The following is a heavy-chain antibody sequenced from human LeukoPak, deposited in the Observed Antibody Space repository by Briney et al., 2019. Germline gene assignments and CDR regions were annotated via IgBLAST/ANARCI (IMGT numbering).Heavy chain of an antibody. V-gene: IGHV4-59*01. CDR3: ARAYYYGSGTFDI. D-gene: IGHD3-10*01. CDR2: FSYSGSA. Sequence: SETLSLTCTASGGSMSSYYWSWIRQPPGKGLEWIGYFSYSGSANYNPSLKSRVTISVDTSKNQFSLKLTSVTAADTAVYYCARAYYYGSGTFDIWGQGTMVTVSS. CDR1: GGSMSSYY. J-gene: IGHJ3*02.